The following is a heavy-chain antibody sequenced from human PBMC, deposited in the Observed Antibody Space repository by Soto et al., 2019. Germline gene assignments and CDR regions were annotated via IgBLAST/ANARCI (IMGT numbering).Heavy chain of an antibody. CDR3: ARVMRARAGGMVRGTFDI. J-gene: IGHJ3*02. V-gene: IGHV4-61*08. Sequence: PSETLSLTCTVSGGSISSGGYYWSWIRQHPGKGLEWIGYIYYSGSTNYNPSLKSRVTISVDTSKNQFSLKLSSVTAADTAVYYCARVMRARAGGMVRGTFDIWGQGTMVTVSS. CDR1: GGSISSGGYY. CDR2: IYYSGST. D-gene: IGHD3-10*01.